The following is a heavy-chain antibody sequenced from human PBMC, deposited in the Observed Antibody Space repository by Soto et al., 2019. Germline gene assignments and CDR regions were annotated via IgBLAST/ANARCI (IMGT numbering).Heavy chain of an antibody. D-gene: IGHD5-12*01. CDR1: GGSFSGYY. J-gene: IGHJ4*02. CDR2: INHSGST. CDR3: ARGRDGYNKRSDY. Sequence: SETLSLTCAVYGGSFSGYYWSWIRQPPGKGLEWIGEINHSGSTNYNPSLKSRVTISVDTSKNQFSLKLSSVTAADTAVYYCARGRDGYNKRSDYWGQGTLVTVSS. V-gene: IGHV4-34*01.